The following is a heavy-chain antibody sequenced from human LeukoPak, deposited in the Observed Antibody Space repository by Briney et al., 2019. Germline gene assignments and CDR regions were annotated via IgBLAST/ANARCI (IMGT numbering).Heavy chain of an antibody. J-gene: IGHJ6*03. CDR1: GGTFSSYA. D-gene: IGHD2-2*01. V-gene: IGHV1-69*05. Sequence: SVKVSCKASGGTFSSYAISWVRQAPGQGLEWMGGIILIFGTANYAQKFQGRVTITTDESTSTAYMELSSLRSEDTAVYYCATVVVPAGDYYMDVWGKGTTVTVSS. CDR3: ATVVVPAGDYYMDV. CDR2: IILIFGTA.